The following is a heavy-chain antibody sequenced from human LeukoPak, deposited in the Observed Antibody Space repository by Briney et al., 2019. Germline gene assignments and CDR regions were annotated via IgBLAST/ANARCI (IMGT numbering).Heavy chain of an antibody. CDR2: INWNGGST. CDR3: ARLKLMVAPDY. V-gene: IGHV3-20*04. Sequence: GGSLRLSCAASGFTFDDYGMSWVCQAPGKGLEWVSGINWNGGSTGYADSVKGRFTISRDNAKNSLYLQMNSLRAEDTALYYCARLKLMVAPDYWGQGTLVTVSS. J-gene: IGHJ4*02. D-gene: IGHD2-8*01. CDR1: GFTFDDYG.